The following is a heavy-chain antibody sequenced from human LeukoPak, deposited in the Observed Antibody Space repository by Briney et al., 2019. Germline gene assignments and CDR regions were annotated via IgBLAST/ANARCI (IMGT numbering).Heavy chain of an antibody. J-gene: IGHJ4*02. CDR2: IYYIGST. D-gene: IGHD5-12*01. Sequence: PSETLSLTCTVSGGSVSSGSYDWSWIRQPPGKGLEWIGYIYYIGSTKYNPSLQSRVTISVNTSKNPFSLKLCSVTAADTAVYYCARVSYSGYDFDYWGQGTLVTASS. CDR3: ARVSYSGYDFDY. V-gene: IGHV4-61*01. CDR1: GGSVSSGSYD.